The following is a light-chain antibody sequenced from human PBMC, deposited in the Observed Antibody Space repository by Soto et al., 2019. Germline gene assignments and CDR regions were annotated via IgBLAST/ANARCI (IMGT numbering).Light chain of an antibody. Sequence: DIQMTQSPATLSASVGDRVTITCRASQSISSWLAWYQQKPGKAPKLLIYAASSLQSGVPSRFSGSGSETDFTLTISSLQPEDVATYSCRQSYSTTWTFGQGTKVDIK. J-gene: IGKJ1*01. CDR3: RQSYSTTWT. V-gene: IGKV1-39*01. CDR1: QSISSW. CDR2: AAS.